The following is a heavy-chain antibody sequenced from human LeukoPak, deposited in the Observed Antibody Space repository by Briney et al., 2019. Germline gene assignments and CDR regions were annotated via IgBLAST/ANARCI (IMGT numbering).Heavy chain of an antibody. CDR3: ARGRESSGWFLGAYYFDY. V-gene: IGHV1-69*04. J-gene: IGHJ4*02. D-gene: IGHD6-19*01. CDR1: GGTFSGYA. CDR2: IIPIFGIA. Sequence: GASVKVSCKASGGTFSGYAISWVRQAPGQGLEWMGRIIPIFGIANYAQKFQGRVTITADKSTSTAYMELSSLRSEDTAVYYCARGRESSGWFLGAYYFDYWGQGTLVTVSS.